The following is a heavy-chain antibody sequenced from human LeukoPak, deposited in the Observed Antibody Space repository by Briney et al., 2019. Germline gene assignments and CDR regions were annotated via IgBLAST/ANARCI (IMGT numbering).Heavy chain of an antibody. J-gene: IGHJ3*02. CDR1: GGSFSGYY. CDR2: INHSGST. V-gene: IGHV4-34*01. CDR3: ARDRPKGYGRRIINAFDI. D-gene: IGHD5-18*01. Sequence: SETLSLTCAVYGGSFSGYYWSWIRQPPGKGLEWIGEINHSGSTNYNPSLKSRVTISVDTSKNQFSLKLSSVTAADTAVYYCARDRPKGYGRRIINAFDIWGQGTMVTVSS.